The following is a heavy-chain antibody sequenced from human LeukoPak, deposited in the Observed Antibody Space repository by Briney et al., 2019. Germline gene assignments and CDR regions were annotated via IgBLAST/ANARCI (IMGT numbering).Heavy chain of an antibody. CDR1: GFTFSSYA. V-gene: IGHV3-23*01. CDR2: ISGSGGST. D-gene: IGHD3-22*01. J-gene: IGHJ4*02. Sequence: GGSLRLSCAASGFTFSSYAMSWVRQAPGKGLEWVSAISGSGGSTYYADSVKGRFTISRDNSKNTLYLQMNSLRAEDTAVYYCCYYDSSGYYYSDWGQGTLVTVSS. CDR3: CYYDSSGYYYSD.